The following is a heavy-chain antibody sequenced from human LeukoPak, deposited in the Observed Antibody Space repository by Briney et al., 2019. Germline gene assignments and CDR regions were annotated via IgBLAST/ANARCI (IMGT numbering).Heavy chain of an antibody. CDR3: ARGYGSGSYYSGIVYYYYYYMDV. CDR2: ISSSSSYI. Sequence: GGSLRLSCAASGFTFSSYSMNWVRQAPGKGLEWVSSISSSSSYIYYADSVKGRFTISRDNAKNSLYLQMNSLRAEDTAVYYCARGYGSGSYYSGIVYYYYYYMDVWGKGTTVTVSS. CDR1: GFTFSSYS. V-gene: IGHV3-21*01. J-gene: IGHJ6*03. D-gene: IGHD3-10*01.